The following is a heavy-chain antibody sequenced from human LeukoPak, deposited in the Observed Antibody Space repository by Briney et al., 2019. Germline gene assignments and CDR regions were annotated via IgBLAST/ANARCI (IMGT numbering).Heavy chain of an antibody. D-gene: IGHD1-26*01. CDR1: GFTFSSYA. CDR2: ISYDGSNK. CDR3: ARAGEGSDY. J-gene: IGHJ4*02. V-gene: IGHV3-30-3*01. Sequence: PGGSLRLSCAASGFTFSSYAMHWVRQAPGKGPEWVAVISYDGSNKYYADSVKGRFTISRDNSKNTLYLQMNSLRAEDTAVYYCARAGEGSDYWGQGTLVTVSS.